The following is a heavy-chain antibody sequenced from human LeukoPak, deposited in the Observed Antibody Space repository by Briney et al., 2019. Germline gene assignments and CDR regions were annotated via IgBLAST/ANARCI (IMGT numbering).Heavy chain of an antibody. J-gene: IGHJ3*02. V-gene: IGHV3-30*02. CDR1: GFTFSSYG. D-gene: IGHD2-2*01. Sequence: GGSLRLSCAASGFTFSSYGMHWVRQAPGKGLEWVAFIRYDGSNKYYADSVKCRFTISRDDSKNTLYLQMNSLRAEDTAVYYCAKGSVVPAAMGVPAFDIWGQGTMVTASS. CDR3: AKGSVVPAAMGVPAFDI. CDR2: IRYDGSNK.